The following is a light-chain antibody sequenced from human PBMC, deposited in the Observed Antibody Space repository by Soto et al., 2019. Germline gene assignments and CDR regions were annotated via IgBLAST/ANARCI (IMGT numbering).Light chain of an antibody. J-gene: IGKJ3*01. CDR1: QRVYNC. CDR2: SVS. CDR3: QQYNSYLS. Sequence: IEMTQYPSTVSASVGDRVTITCRASQRVYNCLAWYQQKPGKAPKLLLSSVSTLESTVPSRFSGSGSGTEFTLTISRVQDEYLGYYYCQQYNSYLSFGPGTKVEI. V-gene: IGKV1-5*01.